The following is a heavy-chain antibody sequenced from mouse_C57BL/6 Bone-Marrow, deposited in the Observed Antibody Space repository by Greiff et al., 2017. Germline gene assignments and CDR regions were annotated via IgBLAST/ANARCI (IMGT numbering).Heavy chain of an antibody. V-gene: IGHV1-80*01. CDR1: GYAFSSYW. CDR3: ARCSYYYGSSFDY. CDR2: IYPGDGDT. D-gene: IGHD1-1*01. J-gene: IGHJ2*01. Sequence: QVQLQQSAAELVKPGASVKISCKASGYAFSSYWMNWVKQRPGKGLEWIGQIYPGDGDTNYNGKFKGKATLTADKSSSTAYMQLSSLTSEDSAVYFCARCSYYYGSSFDYWGQGTTLTVSS.